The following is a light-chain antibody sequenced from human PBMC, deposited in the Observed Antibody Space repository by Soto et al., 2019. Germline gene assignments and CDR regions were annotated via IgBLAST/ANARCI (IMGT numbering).Light chain of an antibody. CDR2: GAS. CDR1: QSVSSSY. CDR3: QQYGSSRT. J-gene: IGKJ1*01. V-gene: IGKV3-20*01. Sequence: EILLTQSPGTLSWSPGERATLSCRASQSVSSSYLAWYQQKPGHAPRLLIYGASSRATGIPDRFSGSGSGTDFTLTISRMEPEDSAVYYCQQYGSSRTFGHGTKVDIK.